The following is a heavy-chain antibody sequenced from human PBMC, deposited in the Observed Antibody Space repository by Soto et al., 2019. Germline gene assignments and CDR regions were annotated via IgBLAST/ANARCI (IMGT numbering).Heavy chain of an antibody. J-gene: IGHJ5*02. D-gene: IGHD3-3*01. V-gene: IGHV4-34*01. CDR1: GGSFSGYY. CDR3: ARGGLRFLEWLTPNWFDP. CDR2: INHSGST. Sequence: SETLSLTCAVYGGSFSGYYWSWIRQPPGKGLEWIGEINHSGSTNYNPSLKSRVTISVDTSKNQFSLKLSSVTAADTAVYYCARGGLRFLEWLTPNWFDPWGQGTLVTAS.